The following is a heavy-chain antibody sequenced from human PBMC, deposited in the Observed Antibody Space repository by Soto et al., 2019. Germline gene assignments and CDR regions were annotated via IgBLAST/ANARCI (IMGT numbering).Heavy chain of an antibody. Sequence: XGTLSLTCAVSGGSISSSNWWSCVRQPPGKGLEWIGEIYHSGSTNYNPSLKSRVTISVDKSKNQFSLKLSSVTAADTAVYYCASFQYCSSTSCLDYWGQGTLVTVSS. J-gene: IGHJ4*02. CDR1: GGSISSSNW. V-gene: IGHV4-4*02. CDR3: ASFQYCSSTSCLDY. D-gene: IGHD2-2*01. CDR2: IYHSGST.